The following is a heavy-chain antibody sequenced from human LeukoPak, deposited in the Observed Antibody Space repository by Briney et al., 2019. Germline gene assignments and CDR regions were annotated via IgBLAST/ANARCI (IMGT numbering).Heavy chain of an antibody. D-gene: IGHD6-6*01. Sequence: AASVKVSCKVSGYTLTELSMHRVRQAPGKGLEWMGGFDPEDGETIYAQKFQGRVTMTEDTSTDTAYMELSSLRSEDTAVYYCATPGGSSSSPWYWFDPWGQGTLVTVSS. CDR2: FDPEDGET. CDR1: GYTLTELS. V-gene: IGHV1-24*01. CDR3: ATPGGSSSSPWYWFDP. J-gene: IGHJ5*02.